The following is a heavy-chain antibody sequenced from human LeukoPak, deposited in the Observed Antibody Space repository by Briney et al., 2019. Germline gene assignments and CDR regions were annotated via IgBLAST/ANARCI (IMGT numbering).Heavy chain of an antibody. Sequence: PGGSLRLSCAASGFTVSSNYMSWVRQAPGKGLEWVSVIYSGGSTYYADSVKGRFTISRDNSKNTLYLQMNSLRAEDTAVYYCARLYGDYVGYFQHWGQGTLVTVSS. V-gene: IGHV3-66*04. CDR2: IYSGGST. CDR3: ARLYGDYVGYFQH. J-gene: IGHJ1*01. D-gene: IGHD4-17*01. CDR1: GFTVSSNY.